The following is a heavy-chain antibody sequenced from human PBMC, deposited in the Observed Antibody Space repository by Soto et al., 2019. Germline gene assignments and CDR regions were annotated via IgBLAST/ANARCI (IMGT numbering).Heavy chain of an antibody. V-gene: IGHV1-18*04. D-gene: IGHD3-22*01. Sequence: ASVKDSCKASGYTFTSYGISWVRQAPGQGLEWMGWVSAYNGNTNYAQMLQGRVAMTTDTSTRTAYMEGMGLISHYTAIYYCAGDGDYYDRSGYYSGIDYWGHRTLVAVSS. CDR2: VSAYNGNT. CDR1: GYTFTSYG. CDR3: AGDGDYYDRSGYYSGIDY. J-gene: IGHJ4*01.